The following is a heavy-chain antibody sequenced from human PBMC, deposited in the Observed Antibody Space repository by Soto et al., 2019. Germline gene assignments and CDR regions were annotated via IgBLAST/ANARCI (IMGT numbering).Heavy chain of an antibody. CDR3: AADGAVADAFDI. CDR2: ISAYNGNT. Sequence: ASVKVSCKASGYTFTSYGISWVRQAPGQGLEWMGWISAYNGNTNYAQKLQGRVTITRDMSTSTAYMELSSLRSEDTAVYYCAADGAVADAFDIWGQGTMVTVSS. J-gene: IGHJ3*02. V-gene: IGHV1-18*01. D-gene: IGHD6-19*01. CDR1: GYTFTSYG.